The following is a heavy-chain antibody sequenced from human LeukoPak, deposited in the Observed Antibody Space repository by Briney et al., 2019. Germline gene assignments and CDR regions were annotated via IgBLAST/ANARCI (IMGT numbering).Heavy chain of an antibody. V-gene: IGHV3-30*03. CDR1: GFTFSTYG. Sequence: PGRSLRLACAVSGFTFSTYGMHWVRQAPGKGLEWVTMISYDGSNKYYADSVKGRFTISRDNAKNSLYLQMNSLRAEDTAVYYCARDLGGFDIVVVPADRGFWYYMDVWGKGTTVTVSS. CDR2: ISYDGSNK. D-gene: IGHD2-2*01. CDR3: ARDLGGFDIVVVPADRGFWYYMDV. J-gene: IGHJ6*03.